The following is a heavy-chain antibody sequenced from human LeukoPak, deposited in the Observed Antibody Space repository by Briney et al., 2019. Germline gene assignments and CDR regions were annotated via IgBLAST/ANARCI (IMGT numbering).Heavy chain of an antibody. Sequence: SVKVSCKASGGTFSSYAISWVRQAPGQGLEWMGRIIPILGIANYAQKFQGRVTITADKSTSTAYMELSSLRSEDTAVYYCARDNYYYDSSGYYYTTFDYRGQGTLVTVSS. D-gene: IGHD3-22*01. V-gene: IGHV1-69*04. CDR2: IIPILGIA. J-gene: IGHJ4*02. CDR3: ARDNYYYDSSGYYYTTFDY. CDR1: GGTFSSYA.